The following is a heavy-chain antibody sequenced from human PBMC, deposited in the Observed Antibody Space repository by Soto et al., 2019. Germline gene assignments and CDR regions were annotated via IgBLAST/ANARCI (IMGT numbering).Heavy chain of an antibody. V-gene: IGHV5-51*07. CDR3: AASIFYYGMDV. CDR1: GYTFTNYW. J-gene: IGHJ6*02. Sequence: GESLKISCKGSGYTFTNYWIGWVHQMPGKGLEWMGIIYPGDSDTKYNPSFQGQVTISADKSITTTYLQWSSLKASDTAIYYCAASIFYYGMDVWGQGXTVTVSS. CDR2: IYPGDSDT.